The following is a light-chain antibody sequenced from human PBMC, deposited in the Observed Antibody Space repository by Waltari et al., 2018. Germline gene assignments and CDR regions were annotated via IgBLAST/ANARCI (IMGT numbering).Light chain of an antibody. CDR2: GTS. V-gene: IGKV3-20*01. CDR3: RQYCGSQGGFT. CDR1: QNVYHAY. J-gene: IGKJ3*01. Sequence: ETVLTQPPGTLSLSPGERPTLSCRARQNVYHAYLAGYQQKPGRPPRLLIYGTSTRATGIPDRFSGSGSGTDFTLTISRLEPEDFSVYYCRQYCGSQGGFTFGPGTKVEIK.